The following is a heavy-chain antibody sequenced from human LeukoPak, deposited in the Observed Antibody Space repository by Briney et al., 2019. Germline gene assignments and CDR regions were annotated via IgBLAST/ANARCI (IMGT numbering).Heavy chain of an antibody. V-gene: IGHV3-23*01. D-gene: IGHD2-15*01. CDR1: GFSFSSYA. CDR3: AKAPVTACRGAFCYPFDY. CDR2: MSSSDDGR. J-gene: IGHJ4*02. Sequence: PGGSLTLSCATSGFSFSSYAMSWVCQPPGKGLEWVSAMSSSDDGRYYASSVRGRFIISRDTSRSTLYLLMNSLRAEDAAVYYCAKAPVTACRGAFCYPFDYWGQGTLVTVSS.